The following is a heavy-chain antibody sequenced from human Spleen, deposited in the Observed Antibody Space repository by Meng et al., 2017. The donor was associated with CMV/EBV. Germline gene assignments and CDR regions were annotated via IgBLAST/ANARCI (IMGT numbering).Heavy chain of an antibody. V-gene: IGHV3-30*02. J-gene: IGHJ4*02. CDR2: IRYDGSNK. CDR1: GFTFSSYA. D-gene: IGHD3-9*01. CDR3: AKEDYDVLTGSRFYFDY. Sequence: GESLKISCAASGFTFSSYAMHWVRQAPGKGLEWVAFIRYDGSNKYYADSVKGRFTISRDNSKNMLYLQMNRLRDDDTAIYYCAKEDYDVLTGSRFYFDYWGQGALVTVSS.